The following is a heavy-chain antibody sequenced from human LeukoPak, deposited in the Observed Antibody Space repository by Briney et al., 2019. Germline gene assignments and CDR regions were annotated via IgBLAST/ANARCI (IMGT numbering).Heavy chain of an antibody. CDR1: GYTFTGYY. J-gene: IGHJ4*02. Sequence: ASVKVSCKASGYTFTGYYMHWVRQAPGQGLEWMGWINPNSGGTNYAQKFQGRVTMTRDTSISTAYMELSRLRSDDTAVYYCASPQKGAAGIWSGYYFDYWGQGTLVTVSS. D-gene: IGHD6-13*01. V-gene: IGHV1-2*02. CDR3: ASPQKGAAGIWSGYYFDY. CDR2: INPNSGGT.